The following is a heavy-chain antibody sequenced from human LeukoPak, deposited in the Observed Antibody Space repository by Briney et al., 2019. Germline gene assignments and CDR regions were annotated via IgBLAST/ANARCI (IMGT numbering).Heavy chain of an antibody. Sequence: SETLSLTCTVSGGSISSYYWSWIRQPPGKGLEWIGYIHYTGSTNYNPSLKSRVTISLYTSENQFSLRLSSVTAADTAVYYCARDGVAGGFDFWGQGTLVTVSS. V-gene: IGHV4-59*12. CDR1: GGSISSYY. J-gene: IGHJ4*02. CDR3: ARDGVAGGFDF. CDR2: IHYTGST. D-gene: IGHD6-19*01.